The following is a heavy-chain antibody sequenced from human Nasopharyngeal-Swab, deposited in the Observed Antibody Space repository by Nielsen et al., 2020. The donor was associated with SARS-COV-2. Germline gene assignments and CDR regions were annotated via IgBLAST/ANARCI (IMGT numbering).Heavy chain of an antibody. V-gene: IGHV4-39*07. CDR2: IYYSGST. CDR3: ARGLQGNYYYYGMDV. CDR1: GGSISSSSYY. D-gene: IGHD5-24*01. J-gene: IGHJ6*02. Sequence: SETLSLTCTVSGGSISSSSYYWGWIRQPPGKGLEWIGSIYYSGSTNYNPSLKSRVTISVDTSKNQFSLKLSSVTAADTAVYYCARGLQGNYYYYGMDVWGQGTTVTVSS.